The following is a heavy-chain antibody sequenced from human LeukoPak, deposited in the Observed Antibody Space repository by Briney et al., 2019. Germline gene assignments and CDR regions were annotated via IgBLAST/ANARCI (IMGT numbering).Heavy chain of an antibody. CDR3: ARHRDGNNPFDY. CDR2: ISGSGAVT. Sequence: LSLTCTVSGGSISKSSYYWGWIRQPPGKGLEWVSAISGSGAVTHYADSVKGRFTISRDNAKNSLYLQMNSVRAEDPAVYYCARHRDGNNPFDYWGQGTLVTVSS. J-gene: IGHJ4*02. CDR1: GGSISKSSYY. D-gene: IGHD5-24*01. V-gene: IGHV3-11*06.